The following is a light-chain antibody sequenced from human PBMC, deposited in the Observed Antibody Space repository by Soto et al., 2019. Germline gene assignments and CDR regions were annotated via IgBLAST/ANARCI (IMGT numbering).Light chain of an antibody. CDR3: AAWDDSLSVVV. CDR2: RNN. CDR1: SSNIGSNY. V-gene: IGLV1-47*01. Sequence: QAAVTQPPSASGTPGQRVTISCSGSSSNIGSNYVYWYQQLPGTAPKLLIYRNNQRPSGVPDRFSGSKSGTSASLAISGLRSEDEAGYYCAAWDDSLSVVVFGGGTKVTVL. J-gene: IGLJ2*01.